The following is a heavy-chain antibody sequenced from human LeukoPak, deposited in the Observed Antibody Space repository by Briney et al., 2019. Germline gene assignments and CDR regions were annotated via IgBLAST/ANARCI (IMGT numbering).Heavy chain of an antibody. D-gene: IGHD6-19*01. CDR2: IRSKTFGGTR. CDR1: GFTFGDYA. Sequence: PGGSLRLSCTTSGFTFGDYALSWFRQAPGKGLEWVGFIRSKTFGGTREYAASVKGRFTISRDNAKNSLYLQMNSLRADDTAVYYCAKWGAGLSGWYHWGQGTLVTVSS. J-gene: IGHJ5*02. CDR3: AKWGAGLSGWYH. V-gene: IGHV3-49*03.